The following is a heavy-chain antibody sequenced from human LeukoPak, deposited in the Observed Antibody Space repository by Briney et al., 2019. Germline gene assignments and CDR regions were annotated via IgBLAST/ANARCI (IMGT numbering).Heavy chain of an antibody. CDR2: IVVGSGNT. D-gene: IGHD5-18*01. Sequence: TSVKVSCKASGFTFTTSAVQWVRQARGQRLEWIGWIVVGSGNTNYAQKFQERVTITRDMSTSTAYMELSSLSSEDTAVYYCAADPGYGVVLDYYYYGMDVWGQGTTVTVSS. CDR3: AADPGYGVVLDYYYYGMDV. V-gene: IGHV1-58*01. CDR1: GFTFTTSA. J-gene: IGHJ6*02.